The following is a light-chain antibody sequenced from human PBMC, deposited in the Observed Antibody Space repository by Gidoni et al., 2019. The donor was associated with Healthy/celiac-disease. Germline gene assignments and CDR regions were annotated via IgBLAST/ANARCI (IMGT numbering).Light chain of an antibody. CDR2: SNN. CDR1: SSNIGSNT. CDR3: AAWDDSLNGPYV. J-gene: IGLJ1*01. Sequence: QSVLTQPPSASGTPGQRVTISCSGSSSNIGSNTVNWYQQLPGTAPKLLIYSNNQRPSGVPARFSGSKSGTSASLAISGLQSEDEADYYCAAWDDSLNGPYVFGTGTKVTVL. V-gene: IGLV1-44*01.